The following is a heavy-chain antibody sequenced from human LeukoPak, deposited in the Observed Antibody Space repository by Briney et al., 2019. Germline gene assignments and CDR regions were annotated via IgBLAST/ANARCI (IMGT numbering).Heavy chain of an antibody. V-gene: IGHV3-23*01. CDR2: ISGSGGST. CDR1: GFTFSSYA. J-gene: IGHJ5*02. CDR3: AKIIFGIVWSPPWFDP. Sequence: PAGSLRLSCAASGFTFSSYALSWVRQAPGKGLEWVSAISGSGGSTYYADSVKGRFTISRDNSKNTLYLQMNSLTAEDTAVYYCAKIIFGIVWSPPWFDPCGQGTLVTVSS. D-gene: IGHD3-3*02.